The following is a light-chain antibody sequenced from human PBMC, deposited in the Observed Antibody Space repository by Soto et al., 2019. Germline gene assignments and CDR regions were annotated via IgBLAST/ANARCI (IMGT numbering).Light chain of an antibody. V-gene: IGKV3-11*01. Sequence: EIVLTQSPATLSLSPGERATLSCRASQSVSSSLAWYQHKPGQAPRLLIYATSHRATDIPTRFSGSGSETDFPLPISSLEPEDFAVYYCQQRSDWPPSLTFGGGTKVEIK. CDR1: QSVSSS. J-gene: IGKJ4*01. CDR2: ATS. CDR3: QQRSDWPPSLT.